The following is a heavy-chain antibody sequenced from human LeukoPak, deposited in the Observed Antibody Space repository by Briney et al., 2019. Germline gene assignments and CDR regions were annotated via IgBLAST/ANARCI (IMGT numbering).Heavy chain of an antibody. J-gene: IGHJ4*02. CDR2: IGLSGSPL. CDR1: GFTFSRSS. D-gene: IGHD3-22*01. CDR3: ARKDFSSGSFSY. Sequence: PGGSLRLSCAASGFTFSRSSMSWIRQAPGKGPEWISYIGLSGSPLDYADSVRGRFTISRDNAKNSLYLELNSLRAEDTAVYYCARKDFSSGSFSYWGQGTLVTVSS. V-gene: IGHV3-11*04.